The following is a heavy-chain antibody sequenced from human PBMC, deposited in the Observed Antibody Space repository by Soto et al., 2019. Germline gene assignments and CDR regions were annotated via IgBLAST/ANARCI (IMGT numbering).Heavy chain of an antibody. D-gene: IGHD2-15*01. CDR1: GFTFTSSA. V-gene: IGHV1-58*01. CDR2: IVVGSGNT. Sequence: QMQLVQSGPEVKKPGTSVKVSCKASGFTFTSSAVQWVRQARGQRLEWIGWIVVGSGNTNYAQKFQERVTITRDMSTSTAYMELSSLRSEDTAVYYCAACSGGSCYSAPSDYWGQGTLVTVSS. CDR3: AACSGGSCYSAPSDY. J-gene: IGHJ4*02.